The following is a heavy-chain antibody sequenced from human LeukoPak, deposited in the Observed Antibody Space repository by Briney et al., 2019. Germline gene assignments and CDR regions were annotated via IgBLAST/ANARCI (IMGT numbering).Heavy chain of an antibody. J-gene: IGHJ5*02. D-gene: IGHD2-15*01. Sequence: GGSLRLSCAASGSTLTNYAMNWVRQAPGKGLEWVSYISSSGSTKYYADSVKGRFTISRDNAQNSLYLQMNSLRDEDTAVYYCAIEGYCSGGTCYTNWFDTWGQGTLVTVSS. V-gene: IGHV3-48*02. CDR2: ISSSGSTK. CDR3: AIEGYCSGGTCYTNWFDT. CDR1: GSTLTNYA.